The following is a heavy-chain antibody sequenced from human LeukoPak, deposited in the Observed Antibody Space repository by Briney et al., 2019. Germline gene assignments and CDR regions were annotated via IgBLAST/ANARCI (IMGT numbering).Heavy chain of an antibody. CDR1: GFTFDDYT. Sequence: EGSLRLSCAASGFTFDDYTMHWVRQAPGKGLEWVSLISWDGGSTYYADSVKGRFTISRDNSKNSLYLQMNSLRAEDTAVYYCAGQDWLGDRYYFDYWGQGSLVTVSS. V-gene: IGHV3-43*01. J-gene: IGHJ4*02. CDR3: AGQDWLGDRYYFDY. CDR2: ISWDGGST. D-gene: IGHD3-9*01.